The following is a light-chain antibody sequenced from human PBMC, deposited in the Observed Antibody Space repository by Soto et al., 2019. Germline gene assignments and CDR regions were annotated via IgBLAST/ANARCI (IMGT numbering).Light chain of an antibody. J-gene: IGKJ5*01. Sequence: EIVMTQSPATLSVSPGERATLSCRASQSVSRNLAWYQQKPGQAPRPLIYDASTRATGTPARFSGSGSGTKFNLSISRLQSEDFAVYDCQQYNNWTITVGQGTRLEIK. V-gene: IGKV3D-15*01. CDR1: QSVSRN. CDR3: QQYNNWTIT. CDR2: DAS.